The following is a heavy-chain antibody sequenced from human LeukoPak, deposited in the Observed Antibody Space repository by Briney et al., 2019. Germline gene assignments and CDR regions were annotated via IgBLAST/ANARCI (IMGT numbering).Heavy chain of an antibody. CDR2: ISAYNGNT. D-gene: IGHD3-22*01. Sequence: GASVKVSCKASGYTFTSYGISWVRQAPGQGLEWMGWISAYNGNTNYAQKLQGRVTMTTDTSTNTAYMELRSLRSDDTAVYYCARDPARHYDSSGLPGYWGQGTLVTVSS. V-gene: IGHV1-18*01. CDR1: GYTFTSYG. J-gene: IGHJ4*02. CDR3: ARDPARHYDSSGLPGY.